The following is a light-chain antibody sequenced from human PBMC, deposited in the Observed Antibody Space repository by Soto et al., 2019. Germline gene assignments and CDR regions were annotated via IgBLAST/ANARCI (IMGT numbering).Light chain of an antibody. CDR3: QQYYGSPYT. Sequence: EIVMTQSPATLSVSPGERATLSCRASQSVSTNFAWYQRKPGQAPRLLIYDASTRATGIPARFSGSGSGTEFTLTISSLQSEDFAVYYCQQYYGSPYTFGQGTKLEIK. CDR2: DAS. CDR1: QSVSTN. J-gene: IGKJ2*01. V-gene: IGKV3-15*01.